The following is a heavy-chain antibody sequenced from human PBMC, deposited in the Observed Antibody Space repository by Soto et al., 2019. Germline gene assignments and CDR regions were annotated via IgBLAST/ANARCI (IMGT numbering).Heavy chain of an antibody. J-gene: IGHJ6*02. CDR1: GGTFSSYA. V-gene: IGHV1-69*01. D-gene: IGHD3-22*01. CDR2: IIPIFGTA. CDR3: ARALDYYDSSGYPYYYYYGMDV. Sequence: QVQLVQSGAEVKKPGSSVKVSCKASGGTFSSYAISWVRQAPGQGLEWMGGIIPIFGTANYAQKFQGRVTSTADESTSTAYMELSSLRSEDTAVYYFARALDYYDSSGYPYYYYYGMDVWGQGTTVTVSS.